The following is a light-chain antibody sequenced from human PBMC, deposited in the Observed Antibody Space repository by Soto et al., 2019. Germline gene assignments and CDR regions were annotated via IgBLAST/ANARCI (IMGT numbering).Light chain of an antibody. V-gene: IGKV3-20*01. CDR1: QSVSSSY. J-gene: IGKJ1*01. CDR2: GAS. CDR3: QQYNNWPGT. Sequence: EIVLTQSPGTLSLSPGERATLSCRASQSVSSSYLAWYQQKPGQAPRLLIYGASSRATGIPDRFSGGGSGTEFTLTISSLQSEDFAVYYCQQYNNWPGTFGQGTKVDIK.